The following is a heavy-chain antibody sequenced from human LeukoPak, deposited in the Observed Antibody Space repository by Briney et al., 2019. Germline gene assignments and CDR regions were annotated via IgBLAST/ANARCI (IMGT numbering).Heavy chain of an antibody. V-gene: IGHV1-2*02. CDR3: ARDYGTIAVAGGLDY. D-gene: IGHD6-19*01. CDR2: INPNSGGT. Sequence: ASVKVSCKASGYTFTGYYMHWVRQAPGQGLEWMGWINPNSGGTNYAQEFQGRVTMTRDTSISTAYMELSRLRSDDTAVYYCARDYGTIAVAGGLDYWGQGTLVTVSS. J-gene: IGHJ4*02. CDR1: GYTFTGYY.